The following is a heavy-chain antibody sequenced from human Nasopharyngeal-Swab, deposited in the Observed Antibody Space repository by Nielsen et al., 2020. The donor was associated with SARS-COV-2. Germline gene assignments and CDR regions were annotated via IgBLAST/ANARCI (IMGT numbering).Heavy chain of an antibody. J-gene: IGHJ4*02. CDR1: GSTLTEIS. CDR3: AASQWGEYFDY. CDR2: FDPEDGET. V-gene: IGHV1-24*01. Sequence: ASVKVSCKVSGSTLTEISMHWVRQAHGRGPEWMGGFDPEDGETIYAQKFQGRVTMTEDTFIDTAYMELRSLRSEDTAVYYCAASQWGEYFDYWGQGTLVSVSS. D-gene: IGHD3-16*01.